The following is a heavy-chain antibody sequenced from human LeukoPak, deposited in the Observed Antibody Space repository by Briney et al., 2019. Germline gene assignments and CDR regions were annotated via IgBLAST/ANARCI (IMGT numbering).Heavy chain of an antibody. CDR2: IYYSGST. CDR3: ARHEGSSSGWYGECFQH. CDR1: GGSISSSSYY. V-gene: IGHV4-39*01. J-gene: IGHJ1*01. Sequence: PSETLSLTCTVSGGSISSSSYYWGWIRQPPGKGLEWIGSIYYSGSTYYNPSLKSRVTISVDTSKNQFSLKLSSVTAADTAVYYCARHEGSSSGWYGECFQHWGQGTLVTVSS. D-gene: IGHD6-19*01.